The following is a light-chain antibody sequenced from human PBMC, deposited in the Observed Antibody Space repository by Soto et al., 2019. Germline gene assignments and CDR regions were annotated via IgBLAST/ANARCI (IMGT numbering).Light chain of an antibody. Sequence: EIVLTQSPGTLSLSPGERATLSCRASQSVSSSYLAWYQQKPGQAPRLLIYGASSRATGIPDRFSGSGSGTDFTLTISRLEPEYFAVYYCQQYGSSSMDTFGQGTKLEIK. J-gene: IGKJ2*01. CDR2: GAS. CDR3: QQYGSSSMDT. V-gene: IGKV3-20*01. CDR1: QSVSSSY.